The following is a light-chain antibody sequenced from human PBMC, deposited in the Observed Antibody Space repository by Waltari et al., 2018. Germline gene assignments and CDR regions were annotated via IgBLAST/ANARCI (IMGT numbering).Light chain of an antibody. J-gene: IGKJ2*01. Sequence: DIVMTQSPDSLAVSLGERATINCKSSQSVLHTANNRNDLAWYRQKPGQPPKLLIYWASSRAFGVPDRFSGSGSGADFTLTIGSLQPEDVAVYFCQQYYSTPYTFGQGTKLEIK. V-gene: IGKV4-1*01. CDR3: QQYYSTPYT. CDR2: WAS. CDR1: QSVLHTANNRND.